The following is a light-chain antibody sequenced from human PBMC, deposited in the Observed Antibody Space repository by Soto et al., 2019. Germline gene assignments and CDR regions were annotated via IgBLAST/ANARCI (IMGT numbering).Light chain of an antibody. CDR1: QSVSSSD. CDR3: QHYGAAPST. V-gene: IGKV3-20*01. Sequence: IALTQYPGTLSVSPGERATLSWRASQSVSSSDLAWYQQKPGQAPKLVIFGASSRATGIADRFSGSGSGTDFTLTISRLETADFALYYCQHYGAAPSTFGQGTRLEIK. CDR2: GAS. J-gene: IGKJ5*01.